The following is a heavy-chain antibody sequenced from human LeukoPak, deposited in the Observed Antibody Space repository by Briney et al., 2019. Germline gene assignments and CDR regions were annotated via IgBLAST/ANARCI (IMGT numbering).Heavy chain of an antibody. CDR2: ISSSGSTI. CDR3: ARRVVVVPAAEGD. Sequence: GGSLRLSCAASGFTFSSYGMHWVRQAPGKGLEWVSYISSSGSTIYYADSVKGRFTISRDNAKNSLYLQMNSLRAEDTAVYYCARRVVVVPAAEGDWGQGTLVTVSS. D-gene: IGHD2-2*01. V-gene: IGHV3-48*04. CDR1: GFTFSSYG. J-gene: IGHJ4*02.